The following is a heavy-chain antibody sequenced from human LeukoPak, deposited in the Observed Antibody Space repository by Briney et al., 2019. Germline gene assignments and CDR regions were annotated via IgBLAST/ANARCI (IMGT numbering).Heavy chain of an antibody. V-gene: IGHV3-23*01. D-gene: IGHD6-19*01. Sequence: QTGGSLRLSCAASGFTFSSFAMNWVRQGPGKGLEWVSTMSGSGSRTYYADSVKGRFTISRDNSKNTLYLQMNSLRAEDTAIYYCAKWVAVAADTRDYFDYWGQGTLVTVSS. CDR1: GFTFSSFA. CDR2: MSGSGSRT. J-gene: IGHJ4*02. CDR3: AKWVAVAADTRDYFDY.